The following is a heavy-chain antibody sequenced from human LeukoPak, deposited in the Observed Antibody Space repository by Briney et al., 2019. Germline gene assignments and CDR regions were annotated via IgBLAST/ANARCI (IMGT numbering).Heavy chain of an antibody. V-gene: IGHV1-8*03. CDR2: MNPSSGNT. Sequence: ASVKVSCKASGYTFTSYDINWVRQATGQGLEWMGWMNPSSGNTGYAQKFQGRVTITRNTSISTAYMELSSLRSEDTAVYYCARGPVTTSLNYYYYYMDVWGKGTTVTVSS. D-gene: IGHD4-11*01. CDR1: GYTFTSYD. J-gene: IGHJ6*03. CDR3: ARGPVTTSLNYYYYYMDV.